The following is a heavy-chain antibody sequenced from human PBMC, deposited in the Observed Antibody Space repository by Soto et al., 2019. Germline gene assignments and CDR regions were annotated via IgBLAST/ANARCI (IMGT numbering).Heavy chain of an antibody. CDR1: GIIFSSYG. J-gene: IGHJ4*02. Sequence: GGSLRLSCAASGIIFSSYGMHWVRQAPGKGLEWVAVIWFDGSNKYYADSVKGRFTISRDNSKNTLYLQMNSLRAEDTAVYYCARDSYYYDSSGYYGYFDYWGQGTLVTVSS. CDR2: IWFDGSNK. V-gene: IGHV3-33*01. D-gene: IGHD3-22*01. CDR3: ARDSYYYDSSGYYGYFDY.